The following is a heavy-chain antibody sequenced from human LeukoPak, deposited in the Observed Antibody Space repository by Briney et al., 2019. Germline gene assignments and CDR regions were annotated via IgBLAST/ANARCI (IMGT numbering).Heavy chain of an antibody. CDR1: GGFHSSDY. CDR3: AIVAYYKWTYFYF. D-gene: IGHD1-1*01. V-gene: IGHV4-59*01. Sequence: SETLSLTRPVSGGFHSSDYWNCIRQPPGKGLEWIGYIYYSGSINYNPSLKSRVTISLDTSKNQFSLELSPVTAADTCAYYCAIVAYYKWTYFYFGGQGTLVTVSS. J-gene: IGHJ4*02. CDR2: IYYSGSI.